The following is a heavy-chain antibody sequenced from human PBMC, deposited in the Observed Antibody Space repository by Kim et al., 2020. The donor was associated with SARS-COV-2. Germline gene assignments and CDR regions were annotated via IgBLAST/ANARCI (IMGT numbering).Heavy chain of an antibody. Sequence: SETLSLTCTVSGGSISSYYWSWIRQPPGKGLEWIGYIYYSGSTNYNPSLKSRVTISVDTSKNQFSLKLSSVTAADTAVYYCARAQSSGWYGIAFDIWGQG. J-gene: IGHJ3*02. V-gene: IGHV4-59*01. CDR3: ARAQSSGWYGIAFDI. CDR2: IYYSGST. D-gene: IGHD6-19*01. CDR1: GGSISSYY.